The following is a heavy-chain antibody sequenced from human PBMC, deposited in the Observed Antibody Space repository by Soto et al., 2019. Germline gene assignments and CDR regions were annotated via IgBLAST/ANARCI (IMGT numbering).Heavy chain of an antibody. CDR2: ISYDGSNK. CDR3: AREVPSNYYGSGSYTWTFDY. J-gene: IGHJ4*02. Sequence: GGSLRLSCAASGFTFSSYAMHWVRQAPGKGLEWVAVISYDGSNKYYADSVKGRFTISRDNSKNTLYLQMNSLRAEDTAVYYCAREVPSNYYGSGSYTWTFDYWGQGTLVTVSS. D-gene: IGHD3-10*01. V-gene: IGHV3-30-3*01. CDR1: GFTFSSYA.